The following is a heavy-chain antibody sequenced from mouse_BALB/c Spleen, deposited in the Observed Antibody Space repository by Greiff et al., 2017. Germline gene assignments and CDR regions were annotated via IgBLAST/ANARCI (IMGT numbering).Heavy chain of an antibody. CDR3: ARGSMDY. CDR2: ISSGGST. CDR1: GFTFSSYA. V-gene: IGHV5-6-5*01. Sequence: EGQVVESGGGLVKPGGSLKLSCAASGFTFSSYAMSWVRQTPEKRLEWVASISSGGSTYYPDSVKGRFTISRDNARNILYLQMSSLRSEDTAMYYCARGSMDYWGQGTSVTVSS. J-gene: IGHJ4*01.